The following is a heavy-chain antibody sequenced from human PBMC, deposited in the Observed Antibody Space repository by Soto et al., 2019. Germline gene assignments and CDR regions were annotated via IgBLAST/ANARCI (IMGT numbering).Heavy chain of an antibody. V-gene: IGHV1-69*13. CDR2: IIPIFGKA. J-gene: IGHJ4*02. CDR1: GGTFSSYA. D-gene: IGHD3-3*01. CDR3: ARDGPDVRPITIFGVVITPHVC. Sequence: SVKVSCKASGGTFSSYAISWVRQAPGQGLEWMGGIIPIFGKANYAQKFQGRVTITADESTSTAYMELSSLTSEDTAVYYCARDGPDVRPITIFGVVITPHVCWGKGTPVTVSS.